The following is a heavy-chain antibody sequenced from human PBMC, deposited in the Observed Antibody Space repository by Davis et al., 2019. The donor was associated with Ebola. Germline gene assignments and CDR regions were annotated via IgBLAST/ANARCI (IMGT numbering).Heavy chain of an antibody. D-gene: IGHD2-15*01. V-gene: IGHV3-21*01. Sequence: GGSLRLSCAASGFTFSSYSMNWVRQAPGKGLEWVSSISSSSSYIYYADSVKGRFTISRDNAKNSLYLQMNSLRAEDTAVYYCAKRDPNCSGGSCYSGTYYYYYGMDVWGQGTTVTVSS. CDR2: ISSSSSYI. J-gene: IGHJ6*02. CDR1: GFTFSSYS. CDR3: AKRDPNCSGGSCYSGTYYYYYGMDV.